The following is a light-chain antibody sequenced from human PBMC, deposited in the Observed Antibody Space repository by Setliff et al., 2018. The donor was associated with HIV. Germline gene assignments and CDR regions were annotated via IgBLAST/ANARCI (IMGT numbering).Light chain of an antibody. Sequence: QSVLTQPASVSGSPGQSITISCTGTTSDIGNYNLVSWYQQYPGQAPKLLIYETTKRPSGGSNRFSGSRSAGTASLTISGLQAEDEADYYCSSYAGRNNLVFGGGTKVTVL. CDR2: ETT. V-gene: IGLV2-23*01. CDR3: SSYAGRNNLV. CDR1: TSDIGNYNL. J-gene: IGLJ3*02.